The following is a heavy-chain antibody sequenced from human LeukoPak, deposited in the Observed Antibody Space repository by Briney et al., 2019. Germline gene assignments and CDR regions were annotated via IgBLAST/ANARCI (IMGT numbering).Heavy chain of an antibody. CDR1: GYRLTSYF. V-gene: IGHV1-46*01. D-gene: IGHD1-1*01. CDR3: TREFPSTGYFDY. CDR2: ITPSGDGT. Sequence: ASVKVSCKSSGYRLTSYFMHWVRQAPGHGLEWMGVITPSGDGTSYTQKFQGRVTMTRDMSTNTDFMELTSLRSEDSALYFCTREFPSTGYFDYWGQGTPVTVSS. J-gene: IGHJ4*02.